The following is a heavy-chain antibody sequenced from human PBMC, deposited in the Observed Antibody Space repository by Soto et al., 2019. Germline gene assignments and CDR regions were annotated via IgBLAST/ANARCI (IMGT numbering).Heavy chain of an antibody. CDR1: GHYISSSNW. D-gene: IGHD3-10*01. V-gene: IGHV4-4*02. CDR2: IYHSGST. J-gene: IGHJ3*02. Sequence: SETPSLSSAVSGHYISSSNWWIWVRQPPGKGLEWIGEIYHSGSTNYNPSLKSRVTISVDKSKNQFSLKLSSVTAADTAVYYCARVVTSVRGVTSAFDIWGQGTMVTVSS. CDR3: ARVVTSVRGVTSAFDI.